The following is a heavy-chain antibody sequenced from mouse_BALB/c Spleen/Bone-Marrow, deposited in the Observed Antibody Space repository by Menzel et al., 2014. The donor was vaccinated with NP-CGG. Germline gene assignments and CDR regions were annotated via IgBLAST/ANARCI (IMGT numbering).Heavy chain of an antibody. Sequence: DVHLVESGGGLVKPGGSLKLSCAASGFTFSSYAVSWVRQTPEKRLEWVATISSGGSYTYYPDSVKGRFTISRDNAKNTLYLQMSSLRSEDTAMYYCARPPYYGSSEWYLDVWGAGTTVTVSS. CDR3: ARPPYYGSSEWYLDV. CDR1: GFTFSSYA. J-gene: IGHJ1*01. V-gene: IGHV5-9-3*01. D-gene: IGHD1-1*01. CDR2: ISSGGSYT.